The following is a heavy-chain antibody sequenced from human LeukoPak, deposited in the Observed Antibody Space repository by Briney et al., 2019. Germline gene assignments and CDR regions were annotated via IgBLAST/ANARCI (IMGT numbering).Heavy chain of an antibody. Sequence: QPGGSLRLTCAAPEFTFSRYAMTWVRQAPGKGLEWVSSITSRDGRTAYTDSVKGRFTVSRDNSKNTLYLQMNSLRVEDTAVYYCAKDPNGDYVGAFDFWGQGTLVTVSS. CDR3: AKDPNGDYVGAFDF. CDR2: ITSRDGRT. J-gene: IGHJ3*01. D-gene: IGHD4-17*01. V-gene: IGHV3-23*01. CDR1: EFTFSRYA.